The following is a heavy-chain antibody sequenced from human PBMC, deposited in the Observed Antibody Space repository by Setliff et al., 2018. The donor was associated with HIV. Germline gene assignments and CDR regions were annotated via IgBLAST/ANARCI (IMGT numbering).Heavy chain of an antibody. CDR2: VYTSGST. J-gene: IGHJ5*02. CDR1: GDSISSGSYY. CDR3: ARGRMATVLIRNWIDP. V-gene: IGHV4-61*09. D-gene: IGHD4-4*01. Sequence: SETLSLTCTVSGDSISSGSYYWSWIRQPAGKGLEWIGHVYTSGSTNYNPSLKSRVTISIDKSKKQFSLKLSSVTAADTAMYYCARGRMATVLIRNWIDPWGQGSLVTVSS.